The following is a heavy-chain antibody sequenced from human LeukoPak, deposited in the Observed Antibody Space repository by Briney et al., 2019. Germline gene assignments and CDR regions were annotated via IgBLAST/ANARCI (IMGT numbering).Heavy chain of an antibody. Sequence: ASVKVSCKASGGTFSSYAISWVRQAPGHGLEWMGRIIPIFGTANYAQKFQGRVTITTDESTSTAYMELSSLRSEDTAVYYCARARQEPNWFDPWGQGTLVTVSS. CDR3: ARARQEPNWFDP. J-gene: IGHJ5*02. CDR1: GGTFSSYA. CDR2: IIPIFGTA. V-gene: IGHV1-69*05. D-gene: IGHD1-14*01.